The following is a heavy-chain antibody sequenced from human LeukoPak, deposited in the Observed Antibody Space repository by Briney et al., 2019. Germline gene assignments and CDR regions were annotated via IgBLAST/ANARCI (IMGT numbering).Heavy chain of an antibody. CDR3: AREPRITMVRGVIIGYFDY. Sequence: SQTLSLTCAVSGGSISSGGSSWSWIRQSPGKGLEWIGYVYHSGSTYYNPSLKSRVTISVDTSKNQFPLKLSSVTAADTAVYYCAREPRITMVRGVIIGYFDYWGQGTLVTVPS. V-gene: IGHV4-30-2*05. J-gene: IGHJ4*02. CDR1: GGSISSGGSS. D-gene: IGHD3-10*01. CDR2: VYHSGST.